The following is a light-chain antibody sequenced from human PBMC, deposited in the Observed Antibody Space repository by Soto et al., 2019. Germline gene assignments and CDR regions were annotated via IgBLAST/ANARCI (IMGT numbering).Light chain of an antibody. CDR2: DVS. J-gene: IGLJ1*01. CDR3: CSYAGSYTFV. Sequence: QSVLTQPASVSGSAGQSITISCTGTSSDVGGYNYVSWYQQHPGKAPKLMIYDVSKRPSGVPDRFSGSKSGNTASLTISGLQAEDEADYYCCSYAGSYTFVFGTGTKVTVL. CDR1: SSDVGGYNY. V-gene: IGLV2-11*01.